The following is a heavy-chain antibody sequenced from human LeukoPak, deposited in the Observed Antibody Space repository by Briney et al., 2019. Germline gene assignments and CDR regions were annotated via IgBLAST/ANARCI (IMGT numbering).Heavy chain of an antibody. CDR3: AKVDVRGYMYGFDF. CDR1: GFTVSSNS. V-gene: IGHV3-23*01. D-gene: IGHD1-1*01. J-gene: IGHJ4*02. CDR2: VSGSGGTT. Sequence: GGSLRLSCTVSGFTVSSNSMSWVRQAPGKGLEWVSAVSGSGGTTYYTDSVKGRFTITRDNSKNILYLQMNSLRVEDTALYYCAKVDVRGYMYGFDFWGQGTLVTVSS.